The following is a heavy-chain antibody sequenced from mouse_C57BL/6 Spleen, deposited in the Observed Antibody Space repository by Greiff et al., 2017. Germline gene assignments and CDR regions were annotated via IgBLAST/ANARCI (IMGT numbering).Heavy chain of an antibody. D-gene: IGHD2-1*01. J-gene: IGHJ2*01. CDR3: ARPFYYGNYIDY. CDR1: GFTFRDYG. V-gene: IGHV5-17*01. CDR2: ISSGSSTI. Sequence: EVKVVESGGGLVKPGGSLKLSCAASGFTFRDYGMHWVRQAPEKGLEWVAYISSGSSTIYYAATVKGRFTISRDNAKNTLFMQMTSLRSEDTAMYYCARPFYYGNYIDYWGQGTTLTVSS.